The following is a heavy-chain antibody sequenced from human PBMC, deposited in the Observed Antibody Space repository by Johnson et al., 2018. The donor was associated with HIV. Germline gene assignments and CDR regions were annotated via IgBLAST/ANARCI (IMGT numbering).Heavy chain of an antibody. CDR1: GFTVSSNY. D-gene: IGHD3-22*01. CDR2: IYSGGST. V-gene: IGHV3-53*01. Sequence: DVQVVESGGGLIQPGGSLRLSCAASGFTVSSNYMSWVRQAPGKGLEWVSVIYSGGSTYYADSVKGRFTISRDNSKNTLYLQMNTLRAEDTAVYYCARGARNDQYDSSGYYWCAFDIWGQGTMVTVSS. J-gene: IGHJ3*02. CDR3: ARGARNDQYDSSGYYWCAFDI.